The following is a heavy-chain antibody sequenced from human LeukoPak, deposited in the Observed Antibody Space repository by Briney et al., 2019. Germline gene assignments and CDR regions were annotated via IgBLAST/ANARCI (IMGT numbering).Heavy chain of an antibody. CDR1: GCXFSSYA. V-gene: IGHV1-69*05. CDR3: VSPRSNYYDSSGFDY. J-gene: IGHJ4*02. D-gene: IGHD3-22*01. CDR2: ISPIFCTA. Sequence: SVNVSCKASGCXFSSYAISWVRQAPGQGLEWVGGISPIFCTANYAQKFQGRVTITTDESTNTAYIELSSLRSEDTAVYYCVSPRSNYYDSSGFDYWVRGTVATVS.